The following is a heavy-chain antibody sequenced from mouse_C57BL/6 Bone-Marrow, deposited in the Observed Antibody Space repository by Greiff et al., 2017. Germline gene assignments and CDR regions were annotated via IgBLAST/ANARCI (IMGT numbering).Heavy chain of an antibody. J-gene: IGHJ1*03. CDR2: IHPNSGST. CDR3: ARMRWLLPLLVRDV. V-gene: IGHV1-64*01. D-gene: IGHD2-3*01. CDR1: GYTFTSYW. Sequence: QVQLQQPGAELVKPGASVKLSCKASGYTFTSYWMHWVKQRPGQGLEWIGMIHPNSGSTNYNEKFKSKATLTVDKSSSTAYMQLSSLTSEDSAVYYCARMRWLLPLLVRDVWGTGTTVTVSS.